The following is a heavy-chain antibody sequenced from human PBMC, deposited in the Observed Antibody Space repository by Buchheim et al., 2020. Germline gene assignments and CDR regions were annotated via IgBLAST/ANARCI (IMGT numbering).Heavy chain of an antibody. CDR2: IKQDGSEK. J-gene: IGHJ4*02. Sequence: EVQLVESGGGLVQPGGSLRLSCAASGFTFSIYWMSWVRQAPGKGLEWVANIKQDGSEKYYVDSGKGRFTISRDNPTNSLYLQMNSLRAEDTAVYYCARTEGPDEGFDYWGQGTL. CDR1: GFTFSIYW. CDR3: ARTEGPDEGFDY. V-gene: IGHV3-7*04.